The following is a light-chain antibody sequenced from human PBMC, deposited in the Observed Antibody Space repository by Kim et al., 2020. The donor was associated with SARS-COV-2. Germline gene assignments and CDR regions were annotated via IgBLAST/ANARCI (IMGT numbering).Light chain of an antibody. CDR1: TSDVVSYNY. CDR2: AVS. V-gene: IGLV2-14*03. J-gene: IGLJ1*01. CDR3: SSYTRSSTNYV. Sequence: ITTACTETTSDVVSYNYVAWYQQHPGKAPKLMMYAVSNRPSGVSNRFSGSKSGNTASLTISGLQAEDEADYYCSSYTRSSTNYVFGTGTKVTVL.